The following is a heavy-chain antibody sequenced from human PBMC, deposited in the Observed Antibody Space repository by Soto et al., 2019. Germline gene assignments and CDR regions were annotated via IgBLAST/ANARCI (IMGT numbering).Heavy chain of an antibody. CDR2: ISSSSSYT. V-gene: IGHV3-11*06. CDR1: GFTFSDYY. Sequence: LRLSCAASGFTFSDYYMSWIRQAPGKGLEWVSYISSSSSYTNYADSVKGRFTISRDNAKNSLYLQMNSLRAEDTAVYYCARDRAVVLYYYYGMDVWGQGTTVTVSS. CDR3: ARDRAVVLYYYYGMDV. D-gene: IGHD6-19*01. J-gene: IGHJ6*02.